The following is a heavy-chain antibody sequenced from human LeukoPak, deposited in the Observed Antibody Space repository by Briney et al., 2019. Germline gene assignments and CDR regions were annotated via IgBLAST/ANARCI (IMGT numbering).Heavy chain of an antibody. CDR2: IYHSGST. CDR3: ARDRIVVVPYYYYGMDV. V-gene: IGHV4-34*01. Sequence: SETLSLTCAVYGGSFSGYYWSWVRQPPGKGLEWIGEIYHSGSTNYNPSLKSRVTISVDKSKNQFSLKLSSVTAADTAVYYCARDRIVVVPYYYYGMDVWGKGTTVTVSS. CDR1: GGSFSGYY. J-gene: IGHJ6*04. D-gene: IGHD2-2*01.